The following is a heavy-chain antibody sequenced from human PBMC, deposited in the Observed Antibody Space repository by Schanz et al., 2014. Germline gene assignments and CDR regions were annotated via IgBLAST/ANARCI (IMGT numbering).Heavy chain of an antibody. V-gene: IGHV3-30*04. Sequence: VQLLESGGGLVQPGGSLRLSCAASGFSLSSYAMHWVRQAPGKGLEWVAVISYDETHKFYTDSVKGRFTISRDTSNNTLYLQMSSLRAEDTAIYYCARDCGSVTCFDYWGQGTLVTVSS. CDR2: ISYDETHK. D-gene: IGHD3-10*01. J-gene: IGHJ4*02. CDR1: GFSLSSYA. CDR3: ARDCGSVTCFDY.